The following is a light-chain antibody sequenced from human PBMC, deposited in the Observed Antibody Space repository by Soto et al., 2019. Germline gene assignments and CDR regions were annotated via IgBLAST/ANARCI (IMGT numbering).Light chain of an antibody. CDR1: QSVSNY. J-gene: IGKJ5*01. V-gene: IGKV3-11*01. CDR2: VTS. Sequence: EIVLTQSPATLSLSPGERATLSCRASQSVSNYLGWYQQKPGQAPRLLIYVTSNRATGIPARFSGSGSGTDFTITIRSLKPEDFAVYNCKHNSNGPPITFGHGTRLESK. CDR3: KHNSNGPPIT.